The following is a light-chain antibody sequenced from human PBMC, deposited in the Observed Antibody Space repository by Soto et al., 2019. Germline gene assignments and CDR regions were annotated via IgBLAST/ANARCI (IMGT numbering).Light chain of an antibody. J-gene: IGKJ3*01. Sequence: EIVLTQSPGTLSLSPGERATLSRRASQTVNSTFLAWYQQRRAQAPRLLLYGASNRATGIPDRFSGSGSGTDFTLTISRLEPEDFTVYYCQQSGSLPTTFGPGTEV. CDR1: QTVNSTF. CDR2: GAS. CDR3: QQSGSLPTT. V-gene: IGKV3-20*01.